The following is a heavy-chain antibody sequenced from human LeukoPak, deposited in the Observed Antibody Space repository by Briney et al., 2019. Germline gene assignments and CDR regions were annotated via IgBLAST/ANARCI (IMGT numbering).Heavy chain of an antibody. Sequence: GGSLRLSCAAPGFTFSDYYMSWLRQAPGKGREWVSYISSSSSYTNYADSVKGRFTISRDNAKNSLYLQMNSLRAEDTAVYYCARVGSGWSYDAFDIWGQGTMVTVSS. CDR3: ARVGSGWSYDAFDI. J-gene: IGHJ3*02. CDR2: ISSSSSYT. D-gene: IGHD6-19*01. V-gene: IGHV3-11*06. CDR1: GFTFSDYY.